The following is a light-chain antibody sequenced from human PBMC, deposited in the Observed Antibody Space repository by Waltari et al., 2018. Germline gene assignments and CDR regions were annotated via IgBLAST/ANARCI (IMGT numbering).Light chain of an antibody. V-gene: IGLV3-1*01. Sequence: SYELTQPPSVSVSPGQTASIICSGDKLGERSASWYQQKAGQSPMLVIFEDVKRPSGIPERFSGSNSGNTATLTISGTQAMDEADYYCQVWDSSTDVFGGGTKPTVL. J-gene: IGLJ2*01. CDR2: EDV. CDR1: KLGERS. CDR3: QVWDSSTDV.